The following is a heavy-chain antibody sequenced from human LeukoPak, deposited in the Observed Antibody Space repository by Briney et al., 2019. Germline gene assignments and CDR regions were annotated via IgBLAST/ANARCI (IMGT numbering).Heavy chain of an antibody. CDR2: ISSSSSTI. CDR3: ARVLRWYLLDY. V-gene: IGHV3-48*04. Sequence: QPGGSLRLSCAASGFTFSSYSMNWVRQAPGKGLEWVSYISSSSSTIYYADSVKGRFTISRDNAKNSLYLQMNSLRAEDTAVYYCARVLRWYLLDYWGQGTLVTVSS. CDR1: GFTFSSYS. D-gene: IGHD4-23*01. J-gene: IGHJ4*02.